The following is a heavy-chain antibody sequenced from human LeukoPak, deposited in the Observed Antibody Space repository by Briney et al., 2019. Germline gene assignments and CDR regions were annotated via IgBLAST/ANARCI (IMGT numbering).Heavy chain of an antibody. CDR2: IWYDGSNK. V-gene: IGHV3-30*02. D-gene: IGHD3-3*01. J-gene: IGHJ3*02. CDR1: GFTFSSYG. Sequence: GGSLRLSCAASGFTFSSYGMHWVRQAPGKGLEWVAFIWYDGSNKYYADSVKGRFTISRDNSKNTLYLQMNSLRAEDTAVYYCAKDRMYYDFWSGYSVDAFDIWGQGTMVTVSS. CDR3: AKDRMYYDFWSGYSVDAFDI.